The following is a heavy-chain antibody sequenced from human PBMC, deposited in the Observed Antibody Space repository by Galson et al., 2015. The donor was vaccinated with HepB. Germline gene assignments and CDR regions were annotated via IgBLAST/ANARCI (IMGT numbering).Heavy chain of an antibody. CDR2: ISYDGSNK. CDR1: GFTLGSHT. V-gene: IGHV3-30*04. J-gene: IGHJ4*02. Sequence: SLRLSCAASGFTLGSHTLYWVRQAPGKGLEWVATISYDGSNKYYADSVKGRFTISRDSSKKNLYLQMSSLRAEDTAVYFCARADPISILGFCTGRARSPDNWGQGTLVTVSS. CDR3: ARADPISILGFCTGRARSPDN. D-gene: IGHD2-8*02.